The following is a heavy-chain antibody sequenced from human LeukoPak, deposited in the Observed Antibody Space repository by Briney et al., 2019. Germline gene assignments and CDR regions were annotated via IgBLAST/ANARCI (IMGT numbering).Heavy chain of an antibody. CDR2: IYYSGST. CDR1: GDSISSGGYY. V-gene: IGHV4-31*03. CDR3: ARAPNALRYFDWLLAVHFDY. J-gene: IGHJ4*02. D-gene: IGHD3-9*01. Sequence: SETLSLTCTVSGDSISSGGYYWSWIRQHPGKGLEWIGYIYYSGSTYYNPSLKSRVTISVDTSKNQFSLKLSSVTAADTAVYYCARAPNALRYFDWLLAVHFDYWGQGTLVTVSS.